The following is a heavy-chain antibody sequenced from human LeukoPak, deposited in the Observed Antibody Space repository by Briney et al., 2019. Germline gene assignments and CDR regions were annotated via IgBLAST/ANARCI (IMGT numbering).Heavy chain of an antibody. CDR2: IYYSGST. CDR3: ARDSAYSSSWYDY. V-gene: IGHV4-61*08. CDR1: GGSVSSGAYY. D-gene: IGHD6-13*01. J-gene: IGHJ4*02. Sequence: PSETLSLTCTVSGGSVSSGAYYWSWIPQPPGKALEWNGHIYYSGSTNYNPSLKSRVTISIDTSKNQFALKLNSVTPADTAVYYCARDSAYSSSWYDYWGQGTLVTVSS.